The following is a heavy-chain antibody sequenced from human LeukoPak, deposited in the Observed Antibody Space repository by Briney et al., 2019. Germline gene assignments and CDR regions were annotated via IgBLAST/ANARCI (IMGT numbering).Heavy chain of an antibody. CDR2: IYPGDSDT. CDR3: ARHPAYSSSSLGFDY. CDR1: GYSFTSYW. Sequence: GESLKISCKGSGYSFTSYWIGWVRQMPGKVLEWMGIIYPGDSDTRYSPSFQGQVTISADKSISTAYLQWSGLKASDTAMYYCARHPAYSSSSLGFDYWGQGTLVTVSS. D-gene: IGHD6-6*01. J-gene: IGHJ4*02. V-gene: IGHV5-51*01.